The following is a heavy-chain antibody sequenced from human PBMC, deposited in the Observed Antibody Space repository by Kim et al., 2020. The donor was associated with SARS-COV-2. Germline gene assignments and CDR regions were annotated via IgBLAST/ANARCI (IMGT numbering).Heavy chain of an antibody. Sequence: GGSLRLSCAASGFTFSSYGMHWVRQAPGKGLEWVAVISYDGSNKYYADSVKGRFTISRDNSKNTLYLQMNSLRAEDTAVYYCARDEAVWGDFDYWGQGTLVTVSS. V-gene: IGHV3-33*05. CDR3: ARDEAVWGDFDY. D-gene: IGHD3-16*01. J-gene: IGHJ4*02. CDR1: GFTFSSYG. CDR2: ISYDGSNK.